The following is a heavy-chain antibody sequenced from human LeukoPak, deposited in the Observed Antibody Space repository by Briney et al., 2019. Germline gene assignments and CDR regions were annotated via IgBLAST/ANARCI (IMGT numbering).Heavy chain of an antibody. Sequence: ASVKVSCKTSGNTYIGYYIHWVRQAPGQGLEWMGYINPNSGGTNYAQKFQGRVTMTRDTSISTAYMELSRLRSDDTAVYYCAREAARGFVVVVAATLGHYFDYWGQGTLVTVSS. CDR3: AREAARGFVVVVAATLGHYFDY. CDR1: GNTYIGYY. D-gene: IGHD2-15*01. V-gene: IGHV1-2*02. J-gene: IGHJ4*02. CDR2: INPNSGGT.